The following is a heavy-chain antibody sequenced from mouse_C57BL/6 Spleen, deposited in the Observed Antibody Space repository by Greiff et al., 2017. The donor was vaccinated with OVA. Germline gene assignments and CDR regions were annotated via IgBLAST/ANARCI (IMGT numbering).Heavy chain of an antibody. Sequence: VQLQQSGPVLVKPGASVKMSCKASGYTFTDYYMNWVKQSHGKSLEWIGVINPYNGGTSYNQKFKGKATLTVDKSSSTAYMKLNSLTSEDSAVYYCARGNYYFDYWGQGTTLTVSS. D-gene: IGHD2-1*01. CDR2: INPYNGGT. J-gene: IGHJ2*01. V-gene: IGHV1-19*01. CDR1: GYTFTDYY. CDR3: ARGNYYFDY.